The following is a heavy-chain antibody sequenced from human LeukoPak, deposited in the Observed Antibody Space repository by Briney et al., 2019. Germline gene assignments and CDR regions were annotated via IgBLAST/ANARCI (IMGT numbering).Heavy chain of an antibody. CDR1: GFSFSSTW. CDR2: INSDGST. Sequence: GGSLRLSCAASGFSFSSTWMHWVRQVPGKGLVWVSRINSDGSTIYADSVKGRFTISRDNAKNSLYLQMNSLRAEDTAVYYCARATLIVVVPAAIDYWGQGTLVTVSS. CDR3: ARATLIVVVPAAIDY. V-gene: IGHV3-74*01. D-gene: IGHD2-2*01. J-gene: IGHJ4*02.